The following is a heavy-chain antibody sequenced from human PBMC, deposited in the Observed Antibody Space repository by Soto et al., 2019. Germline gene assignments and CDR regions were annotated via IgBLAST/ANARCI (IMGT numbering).Heavy chain of an antibody. CDR1: GFTFSSYS. D-gene: IGHD5-18*01. Sequence: GGSLRLSCAASGFTFSSYSMNWVRQAPGKGLEWVSYISSSSSTIYYADSVKGRFTISRDNAKNSLYLQMNSLRDEDTAVYYCARAAVGGVYSYGPIRDPYYYGMDVWGQGTTVTVSS. V-gene: IGHV3-48*02. CDR3: ARAAVGGVYSYGPIRDPYYYGMDV. CDR2: ISSSSSTI. J-gene: IGHJ6*02.